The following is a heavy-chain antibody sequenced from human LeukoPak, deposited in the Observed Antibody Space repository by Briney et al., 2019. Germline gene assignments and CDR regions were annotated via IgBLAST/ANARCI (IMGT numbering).Heavy chain of an antibody. D-gene: IGHD6-19*01. J-gene: IGHJ4*02. CDR1: GFTFSSYA. Sequence: PGGSLRLSCAASGFTFSSYAMSWVRQAPGKGLEWVSAISGSGGSTYYADSVKGRFTISRDNSKNTLYLQMNSLRAEDTAVYYCARGLKVAGTMIDDYWGQGTLVTVSS. V-gene: IGHV3-23*01. CDR2: ISGSGGST. CDR3: ARGLKVAGTMIDDY.